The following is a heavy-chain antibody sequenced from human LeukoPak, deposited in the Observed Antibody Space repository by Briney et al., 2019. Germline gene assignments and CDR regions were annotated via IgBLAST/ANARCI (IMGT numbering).Heavy chain of an antibody. J-gene: IGHJ4*02. CDR1: GGSISSSDYY. D-gene: IGHD3-10*01. Sequence: SETLSLTCTVSGGSISSSDYYWGWIRQPPGKGLEWIASIYYSGTTHYNPSHQSRVTMSVDTSKNQFSLKLSSVTAADTAVYFCAIDYGSGSFDYWGQGTLVTVSS. CDR3: AIDYGSGSFDY. CDR2: IYYSGTT. V-gene: IGHV4-39*02.